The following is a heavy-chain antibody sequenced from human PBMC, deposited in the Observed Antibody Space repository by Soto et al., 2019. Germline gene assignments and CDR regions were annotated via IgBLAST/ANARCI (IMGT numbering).Heavy chain of an antibody. CDR3: ARMGRGDYGYDNDYGMDV. J-gene: IGHJ6*02. CDR1: GFTCSSYS. V-gene: IGHV3-21*01. D-gene: IGHD4-17*01. CDR2: ISSSNNYI. Sequence: EVQLVESGVGLVKPGGYLRLSCAASGFTCSSYSMNWVRQAPGKGLEWVSSISSSNNYIYYADSVKGRLTISRDNAKNSLYLNMNSLRGEDTDLYYCARMGRGDYGYDNDYGMDVWRLATTVTVSS.